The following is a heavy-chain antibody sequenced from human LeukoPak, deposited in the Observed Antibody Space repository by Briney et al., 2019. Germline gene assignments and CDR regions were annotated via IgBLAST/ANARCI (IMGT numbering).Heavy chain of an antibody. CDR3: AKYGVGTTVTPGGRFDY. D-gene: IGHD4-17*01. Sequence: PGGSLRLSCAASGFSFTSYAMSWVRQAPAKGLDWVSGISGSGDSAYYADSVRGRFTISRDNSKNTLYLQMNSLRAEDMALYYCAKYGVGTTVTPGGRFDYWGQGTLVTVSS. CDR1: GFSFTSYA. J-gene: IGHJ4*02. V-gene: IGHV3-23*01. CDR2: ISGSGDSA.